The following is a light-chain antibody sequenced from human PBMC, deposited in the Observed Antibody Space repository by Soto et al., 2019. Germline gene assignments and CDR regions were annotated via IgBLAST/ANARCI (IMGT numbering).Light chain of an antibody. J-gene: IGKJ1*01. Sequence: IVFTQFSGTLSLSPGGSATLSCRASQSVSSSYLAWYQQKPGQAPRFLIYSASSRATGIPDRFSGSGSGTDFTLTISRLEPEDFAVYYCQQYGRSPTTFGQGTKVDIK. CDR3: QQYGRSPTT. CDR2: SAS. CDR1: QSVSSSY. V-gene: IGKV3-20*01.